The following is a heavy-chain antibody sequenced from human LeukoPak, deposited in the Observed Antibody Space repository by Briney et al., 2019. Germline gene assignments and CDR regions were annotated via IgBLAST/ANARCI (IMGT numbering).Heavy chain of an antibody. V-gene: IGHV3-66*01. CDR1: GFSVSSNY. CDR2: TYSGGST. D-gene: IGHD3-16*01. J-gene: IGHJ6*02. CDR3: AREAYHYYGMDV. Sequence: PGGSLRLSCAASGFSVSSNYMSWVRQAPGKGLEWVSVTYSGGSTYYADSVKGRFTISRGNSKNTLYLQMNSLRAEDTAVYYCAREAYHYYGMDVWGQGTTVTVSS.